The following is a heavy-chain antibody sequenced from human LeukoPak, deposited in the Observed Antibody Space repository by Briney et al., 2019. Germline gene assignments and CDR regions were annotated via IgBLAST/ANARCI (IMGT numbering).Heavy chain of an antibody. J-gene: IGHJ4*02. V-gene: IGHV1-69*06. CDR1: GGTFSSYA. CDR3: ASGFCSGGSCYVLRAYYFDY. D-gene: IGHD2-15*01. CDR2: IIPIFGTA. Sequence: GASVKVSCKASGGTFSSYAISWVRQAPGQGLEWMGGIIPIFGTANYAQKFQDRVTITADKSTSTAYMELSSLISEDTAVYYCASGFCSGGSCYVLRAYYFDYWGQGTLVTVSS.